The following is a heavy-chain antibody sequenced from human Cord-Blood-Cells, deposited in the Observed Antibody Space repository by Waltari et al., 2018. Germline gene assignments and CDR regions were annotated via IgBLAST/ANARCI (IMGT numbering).Heavy chain of an antibody. D-gene: IGHD7-27*01. CDR3: ARDLANWGYGGWFDP. V-gene: IGHV1-2*04. CDR2: INPNSGGT. J-gene: IGHJ5*02. Sequence: QVQLVQSGAEVKKPGASVKVSCKASGYTFTGYYMHWVRQAPGQGLEWMGWINPNSGGTNYAQKFQGWVTMTRDTSISTAYMELSRLRSDDTAVYYCARDLANWGYGGWFDPWGQGTLVTVSS. CDR1: GYTFTGYY.